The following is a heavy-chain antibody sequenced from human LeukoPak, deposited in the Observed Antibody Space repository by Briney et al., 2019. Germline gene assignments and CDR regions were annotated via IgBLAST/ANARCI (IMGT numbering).Heavy chain of an antibody. D-gene: IGHD3-16*01. Sequence: SETLSLTCTVSGDSLTTYSWSWIRQPAGKGLEWIGRIYSSGGTSYNPSFESRVTMSVDTSKHQFSLTLRTVTAADTAVYYCARRRGTFGGAGYYFDSWGQGTLVTVSS. CDR2: IYSSGGT. CDR3: ARRRGTFGGAGYYFDS. V-gene: IGHV4-4*07. CDR1: GDSLTTYS. J-gene: IGHJ4*02.